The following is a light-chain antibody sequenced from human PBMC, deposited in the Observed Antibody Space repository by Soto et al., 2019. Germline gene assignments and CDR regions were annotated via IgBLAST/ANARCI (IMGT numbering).Light chain of an antibody. CDR2: DAS. CDR1: QSVSSY. Sequence: EIVLTQSPGTLSLSPGERATLSCRASQSVSSYLAWYQQKPGQAPRLLIYDASTRATGISARFSGSGSGTDFTLTISSLEPEDFAMYYCQQRSSWPVTFGQGTKVDIK. CDR3: QQRSSWPVT. J-gene: IGKJ1*01. V-gene: IGKV3-11*01.